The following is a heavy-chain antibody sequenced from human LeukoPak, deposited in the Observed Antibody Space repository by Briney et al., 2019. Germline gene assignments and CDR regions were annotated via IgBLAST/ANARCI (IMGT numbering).Heavy chain of an antibody. J-gene: IGHJ3*02. V-gene: IGHV3-33*01. CDR2: IWYDGTNK. CDR1: ECIFSSYG. CDR3: ARGRFGELSVAPFYI. Sequence: GGSLRLSCAASECIFSSYGRHWVRQAPGKGLEWVALIWYDGTNKYYGDSVKGRFTISRDNSKNTLYLQMNSLRAEDTAVYYCARGRFGELSVAPFYIWGQGTMVTVSS. D-gene: IGHD3-10*01.